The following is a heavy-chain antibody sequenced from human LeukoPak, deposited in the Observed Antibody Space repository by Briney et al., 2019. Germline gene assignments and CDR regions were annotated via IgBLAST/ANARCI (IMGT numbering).Heavy chain of an antibody. CDR2: ISSSDST. Sequence: GGSLRLSCTVSGFTVSSNSMSWVRQAPGKGLEWVSAISSSDSTYNVDSVKGRFTISRDNSKNTLYLQMGSLRAEDTAVYYCAKDVSSGGYYFDYWGQGTLVIASS. D-gene: IGHD2-15*01. CDR3: AKDVSSGGYYFDY. V-gene: IGHV3-53*01. J-gene: IGHJ4*02. CDR1: GFTVSSNS.